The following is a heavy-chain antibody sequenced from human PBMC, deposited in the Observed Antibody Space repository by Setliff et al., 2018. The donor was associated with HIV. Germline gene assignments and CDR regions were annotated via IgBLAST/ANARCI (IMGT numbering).Heavy chain of an antibody. CDR2: ISSSSSYI. Sequence: LRLSCAASGFTFSSYSMNWVRQAPGKGLEWVSSISSSSSYIYYADSVKGRFTISRDNSKNTLYLQMNSLRAEDTAVCYCAREFSGTRYRYFDSWGQGTLVTVSS. V-gene: IGHV3-21*01. J-gene: IGHJ4*02. CDR1: GFTFSSYS. CDR3: AREFSGTRYRYFDS. D-gene: IGHD5-12*01.